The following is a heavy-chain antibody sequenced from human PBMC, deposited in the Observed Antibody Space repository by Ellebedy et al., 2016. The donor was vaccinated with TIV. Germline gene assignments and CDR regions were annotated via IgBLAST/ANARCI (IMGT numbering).Heavy chain of an antibody. D-gene: IGHD2-2*01. CDR3: ASLTLDCSSTSCYGDRYYYYGMDV. CDR2: IYYSGST. J-gene: IGHJ6*02. V-gene: IGHV4-59*08. Sequence: MPSETLSLTCTVSGGSISSYYWSWIRQPPGKGLEWIGYIYYSGSTNYNPSLKSRVTISVDTSKNQFSLKLSSVTAADTAVYYCASLTLDCSSTSCYGDRYYYYGMDVWGQGTTVTVSS. CDR1: GGSISSYY.